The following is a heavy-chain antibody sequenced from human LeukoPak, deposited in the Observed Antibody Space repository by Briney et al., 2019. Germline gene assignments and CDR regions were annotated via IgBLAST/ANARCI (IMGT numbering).Heavy chain of an antibody. J-gene: IGHJ5*02. CDR2: ISSSGRTI. CDR1: GFTFSSFT. CDR3: AGTGNVEDGGYNWFDP. V-gene: IGHV3-48*01. Sequence: GGSLRLSCAASGFTFSSFTMTWVRQAPGVGLEWLSYISSSGRTIYYADSVKGRFTISRDNARKTLFLQMNSLRAEDTAVYYCAGTGNVEDGGYNWFDPWGQGTLVTVSS. D-gene: IGHD3-16*01.